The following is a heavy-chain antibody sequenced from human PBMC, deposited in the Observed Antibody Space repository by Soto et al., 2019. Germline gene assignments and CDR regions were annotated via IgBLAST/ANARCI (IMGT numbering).Heavy chain of an antibody. CDR2: INPNSGGT. V-gene: IGHV1-2*04. D-gene: IGHD2-15*01. Sequence: QVQLVQSGAEVKKPGASVKVSCKASGYTFTGYYMHWVRQAPGQGLEWMGWINPNSGGTNYAQKFQGWVTMTRDTSISTAYMELSRLRSDDTAVYYCASCSGGSCYHSPFDYWDQGTLVTVSS. CDR1: GYTFTGYY. J-gene: IGHJ4*02. CDR3: ASCSGGSCYHSPFDY.